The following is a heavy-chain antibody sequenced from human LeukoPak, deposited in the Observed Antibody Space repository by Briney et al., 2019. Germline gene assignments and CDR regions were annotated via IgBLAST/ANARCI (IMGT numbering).Heavy chain of an antibody. CDR3: ASPSSGYYYYGMDV. J-gene: IGHJ6*02. V-gene: IGHV3-53*01. D-gene: IGHD3-22*01. CDR1: GFTVSSNY. Sequence: GRSLRLSCAASGFTVSSNYMSWVRQAPGKGLEWVSVIYSGGSTYYADSVKGRFTISRDNSKNTLYLQMNSLSAEDTAVYYCASPSSGYYYYGMDVWGQGTTVTVSS. CDR2: IYSGGST.